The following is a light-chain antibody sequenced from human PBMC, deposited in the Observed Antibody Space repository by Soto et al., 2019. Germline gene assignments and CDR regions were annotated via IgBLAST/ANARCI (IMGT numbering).Light chain of an antibody. CDR2: EVT. CDR1: IGDIGSYNR. J-gene: IGLJ1*01. Sequence: QSSLTQPACVSGSPGQSITISCTGTIGDIGSYNRVSWYQQHPGKAPKLIIYEVTDRPSGVSNRFSGSKSGNTASLTISGLQAEEEAEYYCSSYTNINTRACVFGTGTKVTVL. V-gene: IGLV2-14*01. CDR3: SSYTNINTRACV.